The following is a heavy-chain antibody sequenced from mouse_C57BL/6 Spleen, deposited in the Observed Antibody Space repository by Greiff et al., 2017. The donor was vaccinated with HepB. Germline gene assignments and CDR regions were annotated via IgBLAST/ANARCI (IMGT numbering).Heavy chain of an antibody. Sequence: EVQRVESGGGLVQPGESLKLSCESNEYEFPSHDMSWVRKTPEKRLELVAAINSDGGSTYYPDTMERRFIISRDNTKKTLYLQMSSLRSEDTALYYCARRGYGSSYVDWYFDVWGTGTTVTVSS. CDR1: EYEFPSHD. J-gene: IGHJ1*03. D-gene: IGHD1-1*01. CDR2: INSDGGST. V-gene: IGHV5-2*01. CDR3: ARRGYGSSYVDWYFDV.